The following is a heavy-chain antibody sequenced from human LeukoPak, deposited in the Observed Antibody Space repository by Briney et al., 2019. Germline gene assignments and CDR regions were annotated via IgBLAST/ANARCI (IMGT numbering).Heavy chain of an antibody. CDR3: ARVANYYDSSGDLFDY. CDR2: ISYDGSNK. D-gene: IGHD3-22*01. V-gene: IGHV3-30-3*01. J-gene: IGHJ4*02. Sequence: QPGGSLRLYCAASGFTFSSYAMHWVRQAPGKGLEWVAVISYDGSNKYYADSVKGRFTISRDNSKNTLYLQMNSLRAEDTAVYYCARVANYYDSSGDLFDYWGQGTLVTVSS. CDR1: GFTFSSYA.